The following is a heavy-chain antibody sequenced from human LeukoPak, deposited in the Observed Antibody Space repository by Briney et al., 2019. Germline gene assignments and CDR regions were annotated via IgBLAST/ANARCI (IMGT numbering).Heavy chain of an antibody. D-gene: IGHD5-12*01. CDR3: ARDYLLRNRGLVYFNY. Sequence: RPGGSLRLSCAASGFNFGPYWMSWVHQAPGKGPEWVANIKGDGSEKFYANSVKGRFTISRDNAKNLLFLQMNSLRVEDTAVYYCARDYLLRNRGLVYFNYSGQGTLVTVSS. CDR2: IKGDGSEK. J-gene: IGHJ4*02. CDR1: GFNFGPYW. V-gene: IGHV3-7*01.